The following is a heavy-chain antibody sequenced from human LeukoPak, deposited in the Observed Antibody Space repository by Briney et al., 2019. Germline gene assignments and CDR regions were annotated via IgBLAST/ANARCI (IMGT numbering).Heavy chain of an antibody. CDR2: ISDDGKTK. Sequence: GGSLRLSCAGSGFTFSDYAMHWVRQAPGKGLEWVAVISDDGKTKYFADSVKGRFTISRDNSKNTLYLQMNSLRAEDTAVYYCARRGLHHATDYWGQGTLVTVSS. CDR3: ARRGLHHATDY. CDR1: GFTFSDYA. V-gene: IGHV3-30*04. D-gene: IGHD1-14*01. J-gene: IGHJ4*02.